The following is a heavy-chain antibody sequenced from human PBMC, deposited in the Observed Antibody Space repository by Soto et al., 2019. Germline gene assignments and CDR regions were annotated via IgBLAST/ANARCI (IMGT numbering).Heavy chain of an antibody. J-gene: IGHJ4*02. CDR1: GFTFSSYS. Sequence: EVQLVESGGGLVKPGGSLRLSCAASGFTFSSYSMNWVRQAPGKGLAWVSSISSSSSYIYYADSVKGRFTISRDNAKNSLYLQMNSLRAEDTAVYYCARDEGIKDFDYWGQGTLVTVSS. V-gene: IGHV3-21*01. D-gene: IGHD2-15*01. CDR3: ARDEGIKDFDY. CDR2: ISSSSSYI.